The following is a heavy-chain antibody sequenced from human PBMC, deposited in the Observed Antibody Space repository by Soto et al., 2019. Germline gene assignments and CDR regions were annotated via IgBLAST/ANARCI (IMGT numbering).Heavy chain of an antibody. J-gene: IGHJ4*02. D-gene: IGHD3-22*01. Sequence: PSETLSLTCTVSGGSISSGGYYWSWIRQHPGKGLEWIGYIYYSGSTYYNPSLKSRVTISVDTSKNQFSLKLSSVTAADTAVYYCARSPSYYDSSGYHSDYWGQGSLVTVSS. CDR2: IYYSGST. CDR1: GGSISSGGYY. CDR3: ARSPSYYDSSGYHSDY. V-gene: IGHV4-31*03.